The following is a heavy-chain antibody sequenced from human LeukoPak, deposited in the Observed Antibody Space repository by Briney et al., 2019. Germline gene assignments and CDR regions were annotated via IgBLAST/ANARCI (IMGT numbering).Heavy chain of an antibody. J-gene: IGHJ5*02. Sequence: SETLSLTCAVSGGSLSGYSWTWIRHPPGKGLEWIGEIDHSGSPNYNASLTSRVIISADTSQNQFSLKLTSVTVADTAVYYCARVYVTVVRGRWFDPWGQGTLVTVSS. CDR2: IDHSGSP. CDR1: GGSLSGYS. D-gene: IGHD3-10*01. CDR3: ARVYVTVVRGRWFDP. V-gene: IGHV4-34*01.